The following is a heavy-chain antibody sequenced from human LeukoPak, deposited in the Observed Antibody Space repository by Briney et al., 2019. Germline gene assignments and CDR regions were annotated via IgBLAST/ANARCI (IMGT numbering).Heavy chain of an antibody. D-gene: IGHD6-6*01. CDR2: IYYIGST. CDR1: GGSISSHY. J-gene: IGHJ3*02. V-gene: IGHV4-59*11. Sequence: SETLSLTCAVSGGSISSHYRSWIRQPPGKGLEWIGHIYYIGSTNYNPSLESRVTISVDTSKNQFSLRLSSVTAADTAVYYCARDPDSRYSSSHDAFDIWGQGTMVTVSS. CDR3: ARDPDSRYSSSHDAFDI.